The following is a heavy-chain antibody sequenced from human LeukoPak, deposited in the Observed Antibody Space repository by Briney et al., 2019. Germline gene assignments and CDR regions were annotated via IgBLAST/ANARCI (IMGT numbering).Heavy chain of an antibody. J-gene: IGHJ4*02. CDR1: GFTFSSYS. D-gene: IGHD6-19*01. CDR3: ARDQLAVAGSDY. CDR2: ISSSSSYI. V-gene: IGHV3-21*01. Sequence: GGSLRLSCAASGFTFSSYSMNWVRQAPEKGLEWVSSISSSSSYIYYADSVKGRFTISRDNAKNSLYLQMNSLRAEDTAVYYCARDQLAVAGSDYWGQGTLVTVSS.